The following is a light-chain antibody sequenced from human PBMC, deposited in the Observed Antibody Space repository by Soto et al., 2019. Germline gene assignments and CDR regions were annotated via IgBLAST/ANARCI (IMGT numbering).Light chain of an antibody. CDR2: DVS. Sequence: QSVLTQPASVSGSPGQSITISCTGTSSDIGHYDYVSWYQQHPGKAPKLIMYDVSKRPSGVPDRFSGSKSGNTASLTISGLQAEDEADYYCCSYAGSSTYVFGTGTKVTVL. V-gene: IGLV2-23*02. CDR3: CSYAGSSTYV. CDR1: SSDIGHYDY. J-gene: IGLJ1*01.